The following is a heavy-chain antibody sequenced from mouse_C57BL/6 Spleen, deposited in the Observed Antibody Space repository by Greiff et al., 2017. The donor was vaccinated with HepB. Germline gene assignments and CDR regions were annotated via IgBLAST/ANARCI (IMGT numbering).Heavy chain of an antibody. V-gene: IGHV5-17*01. CDR2: ISSGSSTI. D-gene: IGHD1-1*01. CDR3: ARPTVDYYAMDY. Sequence: EVHLVESGGGLVKPGGSLKLSCAASGFTFSDYGMHWVRQAPEKGLEWVAYISSGSSTIYYADTVKGRFTISRDNAKNTLFLQMTSLRSEDTAMYYCARPTVDYYAMDYWGQGTSVTVSS. CDR1: GFTFSDYG. J-gene: IGHJ4*01.